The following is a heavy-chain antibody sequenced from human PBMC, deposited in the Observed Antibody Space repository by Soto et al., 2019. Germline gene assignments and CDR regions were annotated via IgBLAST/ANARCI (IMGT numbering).Heavy chain of an antibody. V-gene: IGHV3-9*01. J-gene: IGHJ3*02. CDR2: VSWNSGSE. CDR1: GFTFDDYA. Sequence: EVQLVESGGGLVQPGRSLRLSCAASGFTFDDYAMHWVRQAPGKGLEWVSGVSWNSGSEGYADSVKGRFTISRDNVNKSLCLQMNSLEPEETAVYFCASSSGRGDFWCGYVAFDIWGQGTMVTVS. D-gene: IGHD3-3*01. CDR3: ASSSGRGDFWCGYVAFDI.